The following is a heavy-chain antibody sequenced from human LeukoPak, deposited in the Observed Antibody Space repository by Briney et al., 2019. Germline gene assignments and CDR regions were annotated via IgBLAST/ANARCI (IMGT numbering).Heavy chain of an antibody. CDR1: GFTFDDYT. D-gene: IGHD3-22*01. J-gene: IGHJ4*02. CDR3: AKGGDTSGYYLDY. V-gene: IGHV3-43*01. CDR2: ISWDGGST. Sequence: GGSLRLSCAASGFTFDDYTMHWVRQAPGKGLEWVSLISWDGGSTSYADSVKGRFTISRDNNKNSLYLQMNSLRTEDTALYYCAKGGDTSGYYLDYWGQGTLVTVSS.